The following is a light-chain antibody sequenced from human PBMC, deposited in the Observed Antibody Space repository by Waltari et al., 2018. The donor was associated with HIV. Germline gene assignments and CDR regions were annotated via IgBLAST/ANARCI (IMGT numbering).Light chain of an antibody. V-gene: IGKV1-5*03. J-gene: IGKJ2*01. CDR3: QQYNSDFYT. CDR2: KAS. CDR1: QNVDSW. Sequence: IQMTQSPSILSASVGDRLTITCRASQNVDSWLAWYQQRPGRAPKLLIYKASTVEYDVPARFSGSGSGTNFTLTINNLHPDDFATYYCQQYNSDFYTFGLGTRLDLK.